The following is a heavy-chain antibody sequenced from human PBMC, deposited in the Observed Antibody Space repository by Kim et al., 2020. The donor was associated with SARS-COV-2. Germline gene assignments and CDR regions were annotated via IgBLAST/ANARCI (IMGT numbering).Heavy chain of an antibody. J-gene: IGHJ4*02. D-gene: IGHD1-1*01. CDR3: ARELAGTTGY. CDR2: SK. Sequence: SKRYAQKVQGRVTMTRDTSTSTVYRGLSSLRSEDTAVYYCARELAGTTGYWGQGTLVTVSS. V-gene: IGHV1-46*01.